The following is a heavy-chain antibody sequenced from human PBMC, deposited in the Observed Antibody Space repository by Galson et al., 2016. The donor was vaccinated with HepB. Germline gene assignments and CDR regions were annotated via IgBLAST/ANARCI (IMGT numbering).Heavy chain of an antibody. CDR1: GFTFSTSW. Sequence: SLRLSCAASGFTFSTSWMNWVRQAPGKRLECVANINQDGNAKYYVESVKGRFTISRHHAKKSLYLQMDTLRVEDTAVYYCRRGASNWGQGTLVTVSS. CDR2: INQDGNAK. D-gene: IGHD1-26*01. J-gene: IGHJ4*02. CDR3: RRGASN. V-gene: IGHV3-7*04.